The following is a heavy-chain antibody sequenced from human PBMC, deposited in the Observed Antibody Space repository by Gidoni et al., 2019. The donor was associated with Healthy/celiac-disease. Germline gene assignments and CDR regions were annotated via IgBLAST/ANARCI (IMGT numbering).Heavy chain of an antibody. D-gene: IGHD2-2*01. J-gene: IGHJ6*02. Sequence: EVQLVESGGGLVKPGGSLRLSCAASGFTFSSYSMNWGRQAPGKGLEWVSSISSSSSYIYYADSVKGRFTISRDNAKNSLYLQMNSLRAEDTAVYYCARLVVPAAMRMDYYGMDVWGQGTTVTVSS. CDR3: ARLVVPAAMRMDYYGMDV. V-gene: IGHV3-21*01. CDR1: GFTFSSYS. CDR2: ISSSSSYI.